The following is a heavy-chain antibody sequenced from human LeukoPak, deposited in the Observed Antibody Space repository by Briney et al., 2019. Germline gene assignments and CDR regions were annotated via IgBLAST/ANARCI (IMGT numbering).Heavy chain of an antibody. Sequence: SETLSLTCTISGGSISTSSYYWGWIRQPPGKGLEWIGSIFYSGSTYYNPSLKSRVTISVDTSKNQFSLNLSSVTAADTAVYYCARPATVTTFFWYFDLWGRGTLVTVSS. CDR2: IFYSGST. CDR1: GGSISTSSYY. D-gene: IGHD4-17*01. CDR3: ARPATVTTFFWYFDL. J-gene: IGHJ2*01. V-gene: IGHV4-39*01.